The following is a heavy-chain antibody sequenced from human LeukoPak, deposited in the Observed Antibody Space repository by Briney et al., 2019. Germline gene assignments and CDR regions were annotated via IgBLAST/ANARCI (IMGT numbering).Heavy chain of an antibody. CDR2: ISGSSSTI. J-gene: IGHJ4*02. Sequence: GGSLRLSCAASGFTFSSYSMNWVRQAPGKGLEWGSYISGSSSTIYYADSVKGRFTISRDNGKNTLYLQMNSLRAEDTAVYYCAREAIFGVVDLAFDYWGQGTLVTVSS. V-gene: IGHV3-48*01. CDR1: GFTFSSYS. D-gene: IGHD3-3*01. CDR3: AREAIFGVVDLAFDY.